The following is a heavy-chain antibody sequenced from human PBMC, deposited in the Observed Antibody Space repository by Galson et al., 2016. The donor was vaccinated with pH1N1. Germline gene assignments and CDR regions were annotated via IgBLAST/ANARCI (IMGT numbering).Heavy chain of an antibody. Sequence: SETLSLTCTVTGGSISSGGYYWSWIRQHPGKGLEWIGSIYHSGTTYYNPSLKSRVTISVDTSKNQFSLELRSVTAADTAVFYCMKGAGGSYPIDSWGQGTLVTVSS. V-gene: IGHV4-39*07. CDR1: GGSISSGGYY. J-gene: IGHJ4*02. CDR3: MKGAGGSYPIDS. D-gene: IGHD3-16*02. CDR2: IYHSGTT.